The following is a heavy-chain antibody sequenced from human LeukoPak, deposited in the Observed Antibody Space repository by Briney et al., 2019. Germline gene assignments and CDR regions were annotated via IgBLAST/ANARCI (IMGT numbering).Heavy chain of an antibody. J-gene: IGHJ3*02. V-gene: IGHV3-33*01. CDR1: GFTFSSYG. Sequence: GGSLRLSCAASGFTFSSYGMHWVRQAPGKGLEWVAVIWYDGSNKYYADSVKGRFTISRDNSKNTLYLQMNSLRAEDTAVYYCARDHAAAAAGHAFDIWGQGTMVTVSS. D-gene: IGHD6-13*01. CDR3: ARDHAAAAAGHAFDI. CDR2: IWYDGSNK.